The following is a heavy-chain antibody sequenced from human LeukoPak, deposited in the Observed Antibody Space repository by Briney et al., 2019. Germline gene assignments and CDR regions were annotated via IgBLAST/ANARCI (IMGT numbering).Heavy chain of an antibody. Sequence: GGSLRLSCEASGFTFSGNWMTWVRQAPGKGREWVASINPDGSQKLYVDSVKGRFTISRDNTKGSLYLQMNSLGAEDTAMYYCAKLLGTATTYDSWGQGTRVTVSS. V-gene: IGHV3-7*01. CDR3: AKLLGTATTYDS. CDR1: GFTFSGNW. J-gene: IGHJ4*02. CDR2: INPDGSQK. D-gene: IGHD5-24*01.